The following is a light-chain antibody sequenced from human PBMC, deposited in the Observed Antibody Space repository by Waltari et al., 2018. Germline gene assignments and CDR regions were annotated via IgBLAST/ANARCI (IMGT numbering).Light chain of an antibody. CDR1: SSDVGGYNY. J-gene: IGLJ2*01. Sequence: QSALTQPASVSGSPGQSITLSCTGTSSDVGGYNYVSWYQQHQGKAPKLMIYEVSNRPSGVSNRFSGSKSGNTASLTISGLQAEDEADYYCSSYTSSSTLVVFGGGTKLTVL. CDR3: SSYTSSSTLVV. CDR2: EVS. V-gene: IGLV2-14*01.